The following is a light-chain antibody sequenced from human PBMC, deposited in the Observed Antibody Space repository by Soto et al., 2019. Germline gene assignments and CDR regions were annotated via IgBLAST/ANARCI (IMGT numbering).Light chain of an antibody. CDR3: LLSYSATRLV. CDR1: TGPVTSGHY. V-gene: IGLV7-46*01. CDR2: DTS. J-gene: IGLJ2*01. Sequence: QAVVTQEPSLTVSPGGTVTLTCGSSTGPVTSGHYPYWFQQKPGQAPRTLIYDTSNRHSWTPARFSASLLGGKAALTLSGAQPEDEAEYSCLLSYSATRLVFGGGTQLTVL.